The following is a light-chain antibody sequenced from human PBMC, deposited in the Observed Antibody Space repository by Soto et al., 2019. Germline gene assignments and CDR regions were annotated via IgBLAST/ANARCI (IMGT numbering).Light chain of an antibody. CDR1: QSISSNY. CDR2: GAS. V-gene: IGKV3-20*01. Sequence: EIVLTQSPGTLSLSPGERATLSCRASQSISSNYLAWYQQKPGQAPRLLVYGASSRATGIPDRFSGSGSGTDFTLTISRLXXEXFAXYYCQQYGSSRFTFGPGTKVDFK. CDR3: QQYGSSRFT. J-gene: IGKJ3*01.